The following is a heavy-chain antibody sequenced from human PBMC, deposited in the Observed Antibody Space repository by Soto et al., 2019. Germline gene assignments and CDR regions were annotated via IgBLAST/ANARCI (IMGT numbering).Heavy chain of an antibody. CDR1: GGSISSGGYY. D-gene: IGHD6-19*01. CDR3: ASQASGWYPEY. Sequence: QVQLQESGPGLVKPSQTLSLTCSVSGGSISSGGYYWSWIRHHPGKGLEWIGYIYNSGSTYYNPSLKSRVTVSVDTSKNQFSLNLSCVSAADTAVYYCASQASGWYPEYWGQGTLVTVSS. CDR2: IYNSGST. J-gene: IGHJ4*02. V-gene: IGHV4-31*03.